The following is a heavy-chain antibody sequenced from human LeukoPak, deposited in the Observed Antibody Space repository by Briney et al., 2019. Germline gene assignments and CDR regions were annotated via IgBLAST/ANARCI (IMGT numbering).Heavy chain of an antibody. Sequence: AGSLTLSCAASGFTISDYYMSWIRQAPGKGLEWVTYISSSSGIIILADPVKGSFTIYRDNAKNSLYVQMNSMRAEDTVVYYWARDADTKGVAPGWFDAWGQGTLVTVSS. CDR2: ISSSSGII. V-gene: IGHV3-11*01. CDR3: ARDADTKGVAPGWFDA. CDR1: GFTISDYY. J-gene: IGHJ5*02. D-gene: IGHD3-3*01.